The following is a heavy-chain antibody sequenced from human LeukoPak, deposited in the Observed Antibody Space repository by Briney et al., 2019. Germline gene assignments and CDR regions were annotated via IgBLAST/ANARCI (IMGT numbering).Heavy chain of an antibody. CDR3: ASLRFGELLKGDY. Sequence: GGSLRLSCAASGFTFSSYAMSWVRQAPGKGLEWVSGISGSGGSAYYADSVKGRFTISRHNPKNTMYLQMNSLRAEDTAVYYCASLRFGELLKGDYWGQGTLVTVSS. D-gene: IGHD3-10*01. V-gene: IGHV3-23*01. CDR1: GFTFSSYA. J-gene: IGHJ4*02. CDR2: ISGSGGSA.